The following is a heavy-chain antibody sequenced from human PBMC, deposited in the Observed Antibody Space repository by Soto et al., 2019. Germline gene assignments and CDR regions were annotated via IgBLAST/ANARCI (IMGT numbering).Heavy chain of an antibody. CDR1: GYSFTTYW. Sequence: PGESLKISCKGSGYSFTTYWISWVLQMPVKVLEWMGRIDPSDSYTNYSPSFQGHVTISADKSISTAYLQWSSLKASDTAMYYCARLPHSSSWYSYYYGMDVWGQGTTVTVSS. D-gene: IGHD6-13*01. V-gene: IGHV5-10-1*01. CDR3: ARLPHSSSWYSYYYGMDV. J-gene: IGHJ6*02. CDR2: IDPSDSYT.